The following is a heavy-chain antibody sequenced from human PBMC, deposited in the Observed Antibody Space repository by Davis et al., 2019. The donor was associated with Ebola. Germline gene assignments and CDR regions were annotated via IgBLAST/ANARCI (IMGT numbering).Heavy chain of an antibody. CDR2: MFSSGGT. V-gene: IGHV3-23*01. Sequence: GESLKISCVGSGFPFSAYTMNWVRQAPGKGLEWVSVMFSSGGTAYADFVKGRFTISRDNSRNTLYLQMNSLRDEDSAIYYCARDQVPDGVWTIDHWGQGALVTVSS. CDR1: GFPFSAYT. D-gene: IGHD4-17*01. CDR3: ARDQVPDGVWTIDH. J-gene: IGHJ4*02.